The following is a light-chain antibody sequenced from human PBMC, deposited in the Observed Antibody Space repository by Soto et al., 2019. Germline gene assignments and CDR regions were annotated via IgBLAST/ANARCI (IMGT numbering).Light chain of an antibody. CDR1: TGNRNNK. CDR3: GADHGSGSNFVVV. J-gene: IGLJ2*01. V-gene: IGLV9-49*01. Sequence: QSVLTQPPSASASLGASVTLTCTLSTGNRNNKWAWYQQRPGKGPRFVMRVGTGGIVGSKGDGIPDRFSVLGSGLNRYLTIKNIQEEDESDYHCGADHGSGSNFVVVFGGGTKLTVL. CDR2: VGTGGIVG.